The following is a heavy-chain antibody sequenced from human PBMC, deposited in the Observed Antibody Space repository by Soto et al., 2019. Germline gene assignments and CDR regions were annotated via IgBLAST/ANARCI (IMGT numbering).Heavy chain of an antibody. D-gene: IGHD3-10*01. Sequence: HPGGSLRLSCAASGFTFSSYAMSWVRQAPGKGLEWVSAISGSGGSTYYADSVKGRFTISRDNSKNTLYLQMNSLRAEDTALYYCAKELLYGSGIYYGRNVDYHDRISVPAQRTTVLVS. CDR1: GFTFSSYA. J-gene: IGHJ6*02. V-gene: IGHV3-23*01. CDR2: ISGSGGST. CDR3: AKELLYGSGIYYGRNVDYHDRISV.